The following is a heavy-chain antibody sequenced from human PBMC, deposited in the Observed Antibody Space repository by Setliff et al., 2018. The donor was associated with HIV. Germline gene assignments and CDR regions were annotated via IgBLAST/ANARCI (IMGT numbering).Heavy chain of an antibody. Sequence: ASVKVSCKASGYIFSTFGITWVRQAPGQGPEWMGWISGSNGNTNYAQEFQGRVTVTIDTSTSTAYMELRSLKADDTGIYYCSRSGVPPYYYYGMDVWGQGTTVTVSS. D-gene: IGHD3-10*01. CDR2: ISGSNGNT. CDR3: SRSGVPPYYYYGMDV. CDR1: GYIFSTFG. J-gene: IGHJ6*02. V-gene: IGHV1-18*01.